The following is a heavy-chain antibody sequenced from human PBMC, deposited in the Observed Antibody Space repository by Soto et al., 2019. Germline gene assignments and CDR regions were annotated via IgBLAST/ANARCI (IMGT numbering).Heavy chain of an antibody. J-gene: IGHJ5*02. Sequence: PGGSLRIPCAASGLTVWSYAMTWVCQTQGKGLGRVSGMSNGGGGTYDAASVKGRFTISRDNAKNSLYLQMNSLRAEDTAVYYCARDRDSSGYYWEPLGWFAPWGNGTLVPVSS. V-gene: IGHV3-21*01. CDR2: MSNGGGGT. CDR3: ARDRDSSGYYWEPLGWFAP. CDR1: GLTVWSYA. D-gene: IGHD3-22*01.